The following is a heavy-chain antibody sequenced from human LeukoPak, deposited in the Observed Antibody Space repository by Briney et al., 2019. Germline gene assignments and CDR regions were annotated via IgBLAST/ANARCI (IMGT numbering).Heavy chain of an antibody. CDR1: GFTFSSYS. J-gene: IGHJ4*02. V-gene: IGHV3-48*04. Sequence: GGSLRLSCAASGFTFSSYSMNWVRQAPGKGLEWVSYISSGSSPIYYVNSVKGRFTISRDNAKNSLYLHMNSLRAEDTAVYYCARKTPTPTFYFDYWGQGTLVTVSS. D-gene: IGHD2-15*01. CDR3: ARKTPTPTFYFDY. CDR2: ISSGSSPI.